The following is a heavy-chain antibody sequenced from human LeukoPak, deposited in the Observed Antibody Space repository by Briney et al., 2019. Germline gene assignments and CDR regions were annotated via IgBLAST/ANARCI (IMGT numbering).Heavy chain of an antibody. CDR3: ARFGQLVRDDYFDY. Sequence: ASVKVSCKASGGTFSSYAISWVRQAPGQGLEWMGGIIPIFGTANYAQKFQGRVTITTDESTSTAYMELSSLRSEDTAVYYCARFGQLVRDDYFDYWGQGTLVTVSS. CDR2: IIPIFGTA. D-gene: IGHD6-13*01. J-gene: IGHJ4*02. CDR1: GGTFSSYA. V-gene: IGHV1-69*05.